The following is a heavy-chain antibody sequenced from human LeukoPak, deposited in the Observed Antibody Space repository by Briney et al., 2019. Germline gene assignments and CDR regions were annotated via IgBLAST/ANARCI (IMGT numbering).Heavy chain of an antibody. CDR1: GFTFSTYA. D-gene: IGHD3-9*01. V-gene: IGHV3-23*01. J-gene: IGHJ4*02. CDR3: AKDILTGYLAFDY. Sequence: GGSLTLSCSASGFTFSTYAMSWVRQAPGKGLEWVSVISGSSSHIYYADSVKGRFTISRDNSKNTLYLQMNSLRAEDMAVYYCAKDILTGYLAFDYWGQGTLVTVSS. CDR2: ISGSSSHI.